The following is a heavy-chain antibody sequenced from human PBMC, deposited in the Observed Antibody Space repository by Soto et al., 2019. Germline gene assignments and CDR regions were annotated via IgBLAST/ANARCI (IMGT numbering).Heavy chain of an antibody. CDR2: IAPGNGNT. J-gene: IGHJ4*02. CDR3: AKGSRMWTPDY. D-gene: IGHD2-21*01. CDR1: GCTFTDYA. Sequence: ASVKVSCKASGCTFTDYAIHWVRQAPGQSLEWMGWIAPGNGNTKSSQNFQDRVTITRDTSATTAYMELSSLRSEDTAVYYCAKGSRMWTPDYWGQGTLVTVSS. V-gene: IGHV1-3*01.